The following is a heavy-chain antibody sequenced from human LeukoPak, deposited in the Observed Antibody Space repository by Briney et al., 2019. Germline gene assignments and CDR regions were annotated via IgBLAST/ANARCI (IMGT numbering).Heavy chain of an antibody. V-gene: IGHV4-59*08. Sequence: SETLSLTCTVSGGSISSYYWSWIRQPPGKGLEWIGYIYYSGNTNYNPSLKSRVTMSVDTSKNQFSLKLTSVTAADTAIYYCGRHQNGGTYPIDYWGQGTLVTVSS. CDR1: GGSISSYY. J-gene: IGHJ4*02. CDR3: GRHQNGGTYPIDY. D-gene: IGHD1-26*01. CDR2: IYYSGNT.